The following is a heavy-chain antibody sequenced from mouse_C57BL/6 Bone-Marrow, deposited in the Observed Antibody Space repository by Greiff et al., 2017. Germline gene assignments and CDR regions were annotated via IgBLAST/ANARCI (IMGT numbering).Heavy chain of an antibody. CDR3: ARGWDYFDY. V-gene: IGHV1-82*01. J-gene: IGHJ2*01. CDR1: GYAFSSSW. D-gene: IGHD3-3*01. Sequence: QVQLQQSGPELVKPGASVKISCKASGYAFSSSWMNWVKQRPGKGLEWIGRIYPGDGDTNYNGKFKGKATLTADTSSSTAYMQLSSLTSEDSAVYFCARGWDYFDYWGQGTTLTVSS. CDR2: IYPGDGDT.